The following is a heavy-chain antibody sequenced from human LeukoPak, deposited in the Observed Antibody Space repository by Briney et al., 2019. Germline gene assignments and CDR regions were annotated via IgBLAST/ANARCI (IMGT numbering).Heavy chain of an antibody. CDR1: GGTFSSYA. V-gene: IGHV1-69*05. CDR3: ARSVSPKGNWFDP. CDR2: IIPFFVTP. Sequence: GASVKVSCKASGGTFSSYAISWVRQAPGQGLEWMGGIIPFFVTPNYAQKFQGRVTITTDQSTSTAYMELSSLRSEDTAVYYCARSVSPKGNWFDPWGQGTLVTVSS. J-gene: IGHJ5*02.